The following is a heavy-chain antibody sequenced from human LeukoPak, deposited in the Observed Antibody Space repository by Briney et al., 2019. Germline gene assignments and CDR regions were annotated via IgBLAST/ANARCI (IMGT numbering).Heavy chain of an antibody. V-gene: IGHV4-30-4*01. CDR1: GGSISSGDYY. Sequence: PSETLSLTCTVSGGSISSGDYYWSWIRQPPGKGLEWIGYIYYSGSTYYKPSLKSRVAISVDTSKNQFSLKLSSVTATDTAVYYCASRTRASHNFDYWGQGTLVTVSS. D-gene: IGHD1-26*01. J-gene: IGHJ4*02. CDR3: ASRTRASHNFDY. CDR2: IYYSGST.